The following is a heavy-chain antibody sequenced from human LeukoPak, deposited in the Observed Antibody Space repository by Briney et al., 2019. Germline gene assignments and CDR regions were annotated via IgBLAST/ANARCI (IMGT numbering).Heavy chain of an antibody. D-gene: IGHD3-3*01. J-gene: IGHJ4*02. Sequence: ASVKVSCKASGYTFTSYYMHWVRQAPGQGLEWMGIINPSGGSTSYAQKFQGRVTMTRDTSTSTVYMELSSLRSEDTAVYYCERAPSRITIFGVVIRHADYFDYWGQGTLVTVSS. CDR3: ERAPSRITIFGVVIRHADYFDY. V-gene: IGHV1-46*01. CDR2: INPSGGST. CDR1: GYTFTSYY.